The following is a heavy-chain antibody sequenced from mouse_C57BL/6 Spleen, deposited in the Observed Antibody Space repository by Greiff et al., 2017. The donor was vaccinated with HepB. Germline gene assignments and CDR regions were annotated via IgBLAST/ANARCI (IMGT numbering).Heavy chain of an antibody. J-gene: IGHJ4*01. CDR1: GYTFTDYY. CDR2: INPYNGGT. CDR3: ARWDYDGTGYAMDY. D-gene: IGHD2-4*01. V-gene: IGHV1-19*01. Sequence: EVQLQQSGPVLVKPGASVKMSCKASGYTFTDYYMNWVKQSHGKSLEWIGVINPYNGGTSYNKKFKGKATLTVDKSSSTAYMELNSLTSEDSAVYYCARWDYDGTGYAMDYWGQGTSVTVSS.